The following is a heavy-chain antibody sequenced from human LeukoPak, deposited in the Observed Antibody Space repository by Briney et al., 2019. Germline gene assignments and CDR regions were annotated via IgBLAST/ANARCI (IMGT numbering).Heavy chain of an antibody. V-gene: IGHV4-39*07. CDR3: ASSRAYYYGSGPYFDY. D-gene: IGHD3-10*01. CDR1: GGSISSSSYY. Sequence: PPETLSLTCTVSGGSISSSSYYWGWIRQPPGKGLEWIGSIYYSGSTYYNPSLKSRVTISVDTSKNQFSLKLSSVTAADTAVYYCASSRAYYYGSGPYFDYWGQGTLVTVSS. CDR2: IYYSGST. J-gene: IGHJ4*02.